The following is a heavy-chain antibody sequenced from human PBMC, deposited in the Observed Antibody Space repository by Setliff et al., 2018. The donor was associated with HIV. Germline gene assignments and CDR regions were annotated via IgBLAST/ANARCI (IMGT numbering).Heavy chain of an antibody. J-gene: IGHJ5*02. Sequence: ASVKVSCKASGYTLTDFYIHWVRQAPGQGLEWMGWVSAYDGKALYAQKLQGRVTMTTDTSTSTAYMDLRSLRSDDTAVYYCAKCSEMLGTPATSSGYYCGWFDPWGQGTLVTVSS. CDR1: GYTLTDFY. CDR2: VSAYDGKA. CDR3: AKCSEMLGTPATSSGYYCGWFDP. D-gene: IGHD3-22*01. V-gene: IGHV1-18*04.